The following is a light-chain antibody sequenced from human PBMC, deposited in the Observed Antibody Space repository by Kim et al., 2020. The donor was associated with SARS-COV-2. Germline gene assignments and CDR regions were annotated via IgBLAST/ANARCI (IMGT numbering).Light chain of an antibody. CDR3: QQRTSGPTGT. J-gene: IGKJ4*01. CDR1: QGISSY. Sequence: EIVLTQSPATLSLSPGERATLSCRASQGISSYLAWYQQKPGQAPRLLIYDASNRATGIPARFSGSGSGTDFTLTISSLEPEDFAVYYWQQRTSGPTGTFGGGTKVDIK. V-gene: IGKV3-11*01. CDR2: DAS.